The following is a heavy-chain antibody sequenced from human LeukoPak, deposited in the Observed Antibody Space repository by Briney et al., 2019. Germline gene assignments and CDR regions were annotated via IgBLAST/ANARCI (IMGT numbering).Heavy chain of an antibody. Sequence: ASVKVSCKASGYTFTSYYMHWVRQAPGQGLEWMGIINPSGGSTSYAQKFQGRVTMTRDTSTSTVYMELSSLRSEDTAVYYCARVGHGLGNYLGNWFDPWGQGTLVTVSS. D-gene: IGHD4-11*01. CDR3: ARVGHGLGNYLGNWFDP. J-gene: IGHJ5*02. CDR2: INPSGGST. CDR1: GYTFTSYY. V-gene: IGHV1-46*01.